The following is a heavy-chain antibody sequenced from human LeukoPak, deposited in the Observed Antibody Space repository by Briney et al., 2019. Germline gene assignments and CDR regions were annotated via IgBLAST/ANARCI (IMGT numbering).Heavy chain of an antibody. D-gene: IGHD6-19*01. J-gene: IGHJ6*03. CDR2: ISSSGNTR. V-gene: IGHV3-48*03. CDR3: ARGRIAVAGTYIPSNWGPQLYYMDV. Sequence: PGGSLRLSCAASGFTFNTYEMNWVRQAPGKGLEWISNISSSGNTRYYADSVKGRFTISRDNAKNSLYLQMNSLRAEDTAVYYCARGRIAVAGTYIPSNWGPQLYYMDVWGKGTTVTVSS. CDR1: GFTFNTYE.